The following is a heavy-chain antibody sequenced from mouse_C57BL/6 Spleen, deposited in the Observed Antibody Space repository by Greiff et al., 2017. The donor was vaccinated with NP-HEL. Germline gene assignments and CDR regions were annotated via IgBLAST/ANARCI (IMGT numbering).Heavy chain of an antibody. V-gene: IGHV1-22*01. CDR1: GYTFTDYN. CDR3: ARPNWAWFAY. J-gene: IGHJ3*01. CDR2: INPNNGGT. D-gene: IGHD4-1*01. Sequence: VQLQQPGPELVKPGASVKMSCKASGYTFTDYNMHWVKQSHGKSLEWIGYINPNNGGTSYNQKFKGKATLTVNKSPSTAYMELRSLTSEDSAVYYCARPNWAWFAYWGQGTLVTVSA.